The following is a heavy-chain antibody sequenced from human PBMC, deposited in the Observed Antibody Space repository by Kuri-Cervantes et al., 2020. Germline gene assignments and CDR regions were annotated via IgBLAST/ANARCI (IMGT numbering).Heavy chain of an antibody. CDR2: INPSGGST. D-gene: IGHD5-24*01. CDR3: ARGANGYNQRIVKYYFDY. Sequence: ASVKVSCKASGYTFTSYYMHWVRQAPGQGLEWMGIINPSGGSTSYAQKFQGRVTMTRDTSTSTVYMELSSLRSEDTAVYYCARGANGYNQRIVKYYFDYWGQGTLVTVSS. CDR1: GYTFTSYY. V-gene: IGHV1-46*01. J-gene: IGHJ4*02.